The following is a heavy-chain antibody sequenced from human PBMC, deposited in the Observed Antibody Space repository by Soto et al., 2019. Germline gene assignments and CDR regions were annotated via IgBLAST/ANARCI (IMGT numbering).Heavy chain of an antibody. D-gene: IGHD3-3*01. CDR2: ITDSSDTV. J-gene: IGHJ4*02. Sequence: EVQLVESGGGLVQPGGSLRLSCVASGFSFSNYNMHWVRQAPGKGLEWVSYITDSSDTVHYADSVRGRFTLSRDNAESSLYLQMNSLRDEDTAVYFCARDFGHGYYLDYWGRGTLVTVSS. V-gene: IGHV3-48*02. CDR1: GFSFSNYN. CDR3: ARDFGHGYYLDY.